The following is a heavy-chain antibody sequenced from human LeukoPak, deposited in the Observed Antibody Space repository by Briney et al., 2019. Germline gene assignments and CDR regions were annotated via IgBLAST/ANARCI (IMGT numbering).Heavy chain of an antibody. V-gene: IGHV1-2*04. CDR2: INPNSGGT. CDR1: GYTFTGYY. D-gene: IGHD6-19*01. J-gene: IGHJ4*02. Sequence: ASVKVSCKASGYTFTGYYMHWVRQAPGQGLEWMGWINPNSGGTNYAQKFQGWATMTRDTSTSTVYMELSSLRSEDTAVYYCARDVYSSGWYNNNFDYWGQGTLVTVSS. CDR3: ARDVYSSGWYNNNFDY.